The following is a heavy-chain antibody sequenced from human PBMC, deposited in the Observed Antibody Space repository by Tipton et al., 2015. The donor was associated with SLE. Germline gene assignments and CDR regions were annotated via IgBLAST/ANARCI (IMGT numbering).Heavy chain of an antibody. D-gene: IGHD3-10*01. CDR1: GFKLSSYE. CDR3: ARSNYGSGSYSHFDY. Sequence: SLRLSCAASGFKLSSYEMNWVRQAPGKGLEWVSYISNSGSSIYYADSVKGRFTISRDNTKNSLYMEMNSLRAEDTAVYYCARSNYGSGSYSHFDYWGQGTLATVSS. CDR2: ISNSGSSI. V-gene: IGHV3-48*03. J-gene: IGHJ4*02.